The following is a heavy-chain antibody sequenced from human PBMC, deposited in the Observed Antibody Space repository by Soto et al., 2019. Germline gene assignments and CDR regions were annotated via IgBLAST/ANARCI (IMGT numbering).Heavy chain of an antibody. Sequence: GGSLRLSCAASGFTFSSYGMHWVRQAPGKGVEWVAVIWYDGSNKYYADSVKGRFTISRDNSKNTLYLQMNSLRAEDTAVYYCARADVDTAMVTHAFDIWGQGTMVTVSS. D-gene: IGHD5-18*01. V-gene: IGHV3-33*01. CDR2: IWYDGSNK. J-gene: IGHJ3*02. CDR1: GFTFSSYG. CDR3: ARADVDTAMVTHAFDI.